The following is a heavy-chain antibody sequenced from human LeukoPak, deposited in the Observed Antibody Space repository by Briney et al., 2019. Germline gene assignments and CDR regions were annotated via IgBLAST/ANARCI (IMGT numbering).Heavy chain of an antibody. CDR1: GGTFSSYA. Sequence: SVKVSCKASGGTFSSYAISWVRQAPGQGLEWMGGIIPIFGTANYAQKFQGRVTITANESTGTAYMELSSLRSEDTAVYYCAHTYSSGWHYFDYWGQGTLVTVSS. CDR2: IIPIFGTA. J-gene: IGHJ4*02. D-gene: IGHD6-19*01. CDR3: AHTYSSGWHYFDY. V-gene: IGHV1-69*13.